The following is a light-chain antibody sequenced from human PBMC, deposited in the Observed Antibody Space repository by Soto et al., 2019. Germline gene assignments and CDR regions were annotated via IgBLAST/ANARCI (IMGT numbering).Light chain of an antibody. CDR1: SSDVGGYNY. V-gene: IGLV2-11*01. CDR2: DVS. Sequence: QSALTQPRSVSGSPGQSVTISCTGTSSDVGGYNYVSWYQQHPGKAPKLMIYDVSKRPSGVPDRFPGSKSGNTASLTISGLQAEDDADYYCCSYAGSYTFDVVFGGGTKLTVL. J-gene: IGLJ2*01. CDR3: CSYAGSYTFDVV.